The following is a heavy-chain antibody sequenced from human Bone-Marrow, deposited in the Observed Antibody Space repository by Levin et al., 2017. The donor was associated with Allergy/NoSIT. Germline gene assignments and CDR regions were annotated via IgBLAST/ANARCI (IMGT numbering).Heavy chain of an antibody. CDR2: ISGSGGST. CDR1: GFTFSSYA. V-gene: IGHV3-23*01. D-gene: IGHD6-13*01. J-gene: IGHJ5*02. CDR3: AKDQFEGQQLDHSAPHATSRLGWFDP. Sequence: SCAASGFTFSSYAMSWVRQAPGKGLEWVSAISGSGGSTYYADSVKGRFTISRDNSKNTLYLQMNSLRAEDTAVYYCAKDQFEGQQLDHSAPHATSRLGWFDPWGQGTLVTVSS.